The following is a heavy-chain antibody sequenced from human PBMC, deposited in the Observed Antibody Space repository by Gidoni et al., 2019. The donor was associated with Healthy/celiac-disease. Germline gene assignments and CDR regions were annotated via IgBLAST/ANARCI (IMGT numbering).Heavy chain of an antibody. Sequence: EVQLVESGGGLVKPGGSLRLSCAASGFTFSTAWMSWVRQAPGKGLEWVGRIKSKTDGGTTDYAAPVKGRFTISRDDSKNTLYLQMNSLKTEDTAVYYCTTDPWGIVVVPAAIDYWGQGTLVTVSS. D-gene: IGHD2-2*01. CDR1: GFTFSTAW. CDR2: IKSKTDGGTT. CDR3: TTDPWGIVVVPAAIDY. J-gene: IGHJ4*02. V-gene: IGHV3-15*01.